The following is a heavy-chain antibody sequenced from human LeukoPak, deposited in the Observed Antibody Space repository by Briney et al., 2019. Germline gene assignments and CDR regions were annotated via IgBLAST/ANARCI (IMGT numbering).Heavy chain of an antibody. CDR3: ARVVIQLGFDY. J-gene: IGHJ4*02. V-gene: IGHV1-46*01. CDR2: INPSGGST. CDR1: GYTFTSYY. D-gene: IGHD5-18*01. Sequence: ASVKVSCKASGYTFTSYYMHWVRQAPGQGLEWMGIINPSGGSTSYTQKFQGRVTMTRDTSTSTVYMELSSLRSEDTAVYYCARVVIQLGFDYWGQGTLVTVSS.